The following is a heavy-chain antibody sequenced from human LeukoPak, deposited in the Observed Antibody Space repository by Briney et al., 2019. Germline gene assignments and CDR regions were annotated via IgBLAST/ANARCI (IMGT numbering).Heavy chain of an antibody. CDR2: ISSSGSTI. D-gene: IGHD3-10*01. J-gene: IGHJ5*02. CDR1: GFTFSDYY. V-gene: IGHV3-11*04. CDR3: ATVRSGSWDWFDP. Sequence: PGGSLRLSCAASGFTFSDYYMSWLRQAPGKGLEWVSYISSSGSTIYYADSVKGRFTSSRDNANNLLYLQMNSLRAEDTAVYYCATVRSGSWDWFDPWGQGTLLTVSS.